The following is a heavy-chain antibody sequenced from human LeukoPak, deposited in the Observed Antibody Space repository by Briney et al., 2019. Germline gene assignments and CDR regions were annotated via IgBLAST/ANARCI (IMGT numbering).Heavy chain of an antibody. Sequence: GGSLRLSCAASGFTFSDYYMSWIRRAPGKGLEWVSYISSTDSTIYYADSVKGRFTISRDNAKNSLYLQMNSLRAEDTAVYYCASQIEPYYFDYWGQGTLVAVSS. CDR1: GFTFSDYY. J-gene: IGHJ4*02. CDR2: ISSTDSTI. CDR3: ASQIEPYYFDY. V-gene: IGHV3-11*01. D-gene: IGHD1-14*01.